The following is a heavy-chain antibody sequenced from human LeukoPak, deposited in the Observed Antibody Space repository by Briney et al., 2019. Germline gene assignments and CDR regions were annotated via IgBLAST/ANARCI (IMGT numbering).Heavy chain of an antibody. V-gene: IGHV1-2*02. J-gene: IGHJ4*02. CDR3: ARDQNYYDSSGPGGY. D-gene: IGHD3-22*01. Sequence: GASVKVSCKASGYTFTGYYMHWVRQAPGQGREWMGWINPNSGGTNYAQKFQGRVTMTRDTSTSTAYMELSRLRSDDTAVYYCARDQNYYDSSGPGGYWGQGTLVTVSP. CDR2: INPNSGGT. CDR1: GYTFTGYY.